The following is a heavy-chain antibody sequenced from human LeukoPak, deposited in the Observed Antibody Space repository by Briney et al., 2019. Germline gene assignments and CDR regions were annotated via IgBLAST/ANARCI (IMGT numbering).Heavy chain of an antibody. CDR1: GDTFSRYA. CDR2: IIPILGIS. CDR3: ARGYYYDSSDWLEP. V-gene: IGHV1-69*04. J-gene: IGHJ5*02. D-gene: IGHD3-22*01. Sequence: ASVKVSCKASGDTFSRYAINWVRQAPGQGLEWLGRIIPILGISNYAQKFQDRVTIAADKSTSTGYMEMSSLRSEDTAVYYCARGYYYDSSDWLEPWGQGTLVTVSS.